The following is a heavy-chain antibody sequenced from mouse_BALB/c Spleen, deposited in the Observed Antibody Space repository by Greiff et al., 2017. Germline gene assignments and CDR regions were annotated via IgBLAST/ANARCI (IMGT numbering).Heavy chain of an antibody. V-gene: IGHV5-6*02. J-gene: IGHJ4*01. Sequence: EVKLVESGGDLVKPGGSLKLSCAASGFTFSSYGMSWVRQTPDKRLEWVATISSGGSYTYYPDSVKGRFTISRDNAKNTLYLQMSSLKSEDTAMYYCARQAYDYDEGDYAMDYWGQGTSVTVSS. CDR2: ISSGGSYT. CDR3: ARQAYDYDEGDYAMDY. CDR1: GFTFSSYG. D-gene: IGHD2-4*01.